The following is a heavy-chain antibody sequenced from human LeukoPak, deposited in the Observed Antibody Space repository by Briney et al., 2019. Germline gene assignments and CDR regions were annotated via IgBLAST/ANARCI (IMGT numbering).Heavy chain of an antibody. D-gene: IGHD3-22*01. Sequence: PSETLSLTCTRSGGSITSYYWSWIRQPPGKGLEWIGHVYYSGSTKYNPTLQNRVTISVDTSKSHFSLKLTSVTTADTAVYYCARVIAAPNWLDPWGQGILVSVSS. CDR2: VYYSGST. CDR1: GGSITSYY. J-gene: IGHJ5*02. V-gene: IGHV4-59*01. CDR3: ARVIAAPNWLDP.